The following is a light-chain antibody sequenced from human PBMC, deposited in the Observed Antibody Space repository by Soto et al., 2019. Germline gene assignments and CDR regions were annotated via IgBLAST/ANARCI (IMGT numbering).Light chain of an antibody. V-gene: IGLV2-14*01. CDR2: DVS. Sequence: QSVLTQPASVSGSPGQSITISCTGTSSDVGGYNYVSWYQQHPGKAPKLMIYDVSNRPSGVSNRFSGSKSGNTASLTISGLLAEDEADYYCSSYTRSSMGVFGGGTKLTVL. CDR1: SSDVGGYNY. J-gene: IGLJ3*02. CDR3: SSYTRSSMGV.